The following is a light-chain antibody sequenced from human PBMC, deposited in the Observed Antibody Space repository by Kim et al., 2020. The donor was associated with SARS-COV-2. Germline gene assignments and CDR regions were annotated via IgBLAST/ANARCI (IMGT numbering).Light chain of an antibody. CDR1: SSNIGSNV. Sequence: GQRVTISCYGSSSNIGSNVVNWYQHLPGTAPRLVIYSENQRPSGVPDRFSGSKSGTSGSLAISGLQSEDEADYYCAAWDGRLNGWVFGGGTKLTVL. CDR2: SEN. V-gene: IGLV1-44*01. CDR3: AAWDGRLNGWV. J-gene: IGLJ3*02.